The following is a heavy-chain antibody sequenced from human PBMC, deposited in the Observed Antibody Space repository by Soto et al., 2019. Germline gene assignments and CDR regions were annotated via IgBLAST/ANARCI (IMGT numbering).Heavy chain of an antibody. V-gene: IGHV3-30*03. CDR2: ISYDGSNK. CDR3: AGDVDRTSHLNWFDP. CDR1: GFTFSSYG. J-gene: IGHJ5*02. D-gene: IGHD5-12*01. Sequence: GGSLRLSCAASGFTFSSYGMHWVRQAPGKGLEWVAVISYDGSNKYYADSVKGRFTISRDKSNNTLYLQMNSLRAEDTVVYYCAGDVDRTSHLNWFDPWGQGVMVTVSS.